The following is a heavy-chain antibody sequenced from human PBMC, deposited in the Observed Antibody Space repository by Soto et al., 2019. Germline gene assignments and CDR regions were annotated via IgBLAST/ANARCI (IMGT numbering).Heavy chain of an antibody. CDR2: IWYDGSNK. D-gene: IGHD5-18*01. Sequence: QVQLVESGGGVVQPGRSLRLSCAASGFTFSSYGMHWVRQAPGKGLEWVAVIWYDGSNKYYADSVKGRFTISRDNSKNTLYLQMNSLRAEDTAVYYCARASWIQLWFDYWGQGTLVTVSS. CDR3: ARASWIQLWFDY. V-gene: IGHV3-33*01. J-gene: IGHJ5*01. CDR1: GFTFSSYG.